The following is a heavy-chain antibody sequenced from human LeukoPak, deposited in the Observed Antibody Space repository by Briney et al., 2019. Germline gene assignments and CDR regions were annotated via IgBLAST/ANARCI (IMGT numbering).Heavy chain of an antibody. Sequence: GGSLRLSCAASGFTFSSYAMSGVRQAPGKGLEWVSAISASGGNTYYADSVKGRFTISRDSSKNTLYLQMNSLRAEDTAIYYCAKDLRGATVTTKGDYWGQGTLVTVSS. J-gene: IGHJ4*02. V-gene: IGHV3-23*01. D-gene: IGHD4-17*01. CDR2: ISASGGNT. CDR1: GFTFSSYA. CDR3: AKDLRGATVTTKGDY.